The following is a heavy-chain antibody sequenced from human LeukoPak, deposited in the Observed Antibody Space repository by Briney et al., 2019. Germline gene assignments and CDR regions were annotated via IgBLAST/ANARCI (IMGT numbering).Heavy chain of an antibody. CDR1: GGSISSSSYY. J-gene: IGHJ4*02. CDR2: IYYSGST. Sequence: SETLALTCTVSGGSISSSSYYWGWILQPPGKGLEWIGSIYYSGSTYYNPSLKSRVTISVDTSKNQFSLKLSSVTAADTAVYYCAGALLPYFDYWGQGTLVTVSS. V-gene: IGHV4-39*01. CDR3: AGALLPYFDY. D-gene: IGHD4/OR15-4a*01.